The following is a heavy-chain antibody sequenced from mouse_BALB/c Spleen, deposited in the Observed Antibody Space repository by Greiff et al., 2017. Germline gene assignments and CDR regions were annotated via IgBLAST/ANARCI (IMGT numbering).Heavy chain of an antibody. CDR3: ARHDTTAYYFDY. V-gene: IGHV5-12-2*01. D-gene: IGHD1-2*01. Sequence: EVHLVESGGGLVQPGGSLKLSCAASGFTFSSYTMSWVRQTPEKRLEWVAYISNGGGSTYYPDTVKGRFTISRDNAKNTLYLQMSSLKSEDTAMYYCARHDTTAYYFDYWGQGTTLTVSS. CDR1: GFTFSSYT. J-gene: IGHJ2*01. CDR2: ISNGGGST.